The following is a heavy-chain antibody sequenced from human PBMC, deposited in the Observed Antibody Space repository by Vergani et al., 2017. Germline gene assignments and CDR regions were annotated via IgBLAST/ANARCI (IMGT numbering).Heavy chain of an antibody. J-gene: IGHJ6*02. CDR3: ARKGGSGSSVGMDV. D-gene: IGHD3-10*01. V-gene: IGHV4-59*01. CDR2: IYYSGST. CDR1: GGSISSYY. Sequence: VQLQESGPGLVKPSEILSLTCTVSGGSISSYYWSWIRQPPGKGLGWIGYIYYSGSTNYNPSLKSRVTLSVDTSKNQFSLKLSSVTAADTAVYYCARKGGSGSSVGMDVWGQGTTVTVSS.